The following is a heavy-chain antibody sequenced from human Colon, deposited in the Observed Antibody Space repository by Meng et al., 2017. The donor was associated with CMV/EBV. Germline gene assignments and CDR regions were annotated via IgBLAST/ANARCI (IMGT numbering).Heavy chain of an antibody. Sequence: YNFTTYGISWVRQAPGQGLEWMGWISPDNGNTNYAQKFQGRVIMTTDTSTSTAYMELRSLRSDDTAVYYCARDFYCSGASCYNCFDPWGQGTLVTVSS. V-gene: IGHV1-18*01. J-gene: IGHJ5*02. CDR2: ISPDNGNT. D-gene: IGHD2-15*01. CDR1: YNFTTYG. CDR3: ARDFYCSGASCYNCFDP.